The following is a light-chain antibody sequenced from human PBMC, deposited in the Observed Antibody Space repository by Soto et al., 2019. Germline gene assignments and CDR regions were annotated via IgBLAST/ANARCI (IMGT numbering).Light chain of an antibody. CDR2: DVT. J-gene: IGLJ1*01. V-gene: IGLV2-11*01. Sequence: QSALTQPRSVSGSPGQSLTISCTGTSSDVGGYNYVSWYQQHPGKAPKLMIYDVTTRPSGVPDRFSGSKSGNTASLTISGLQAEDEADYYCSSHAGSSVVFGTGTKVTVL. CDR1: SSDVGGYNY. CDR3: SSHAGSSVV.